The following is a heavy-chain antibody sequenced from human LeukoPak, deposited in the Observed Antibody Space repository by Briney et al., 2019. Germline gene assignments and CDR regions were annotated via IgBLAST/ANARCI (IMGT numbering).Heavy chain of an antibody. V-gene: IGHV4-39*01. CDR1: GGSISSSSYY. Sequence: SETLSLTCTVSGGSISSSSYYWGWIRQPPGKGLEWIGSIYYSGSTYYNPSLKSRVTISVDTSKNQFSLKLSSVTAADTAVYYCARLIRAGGVAFDYWGQGTLVTVSS. CDR3: ARLIRAGGVAFDY. CDR2: IYYSGST. D-gene: IGHD1-26*01. J-gene: IGHJ4*02.